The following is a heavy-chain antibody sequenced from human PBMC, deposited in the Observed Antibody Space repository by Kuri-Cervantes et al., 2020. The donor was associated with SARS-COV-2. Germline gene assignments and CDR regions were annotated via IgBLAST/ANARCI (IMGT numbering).Heavy chain of an antibody. Sequence: GESLKISCAASGFTFSSYEMNWVRQAPGKGLEWVSYISSSGSTIYYADSVNGRFTISRDNAKNSLYLQMNSLRAEDTAVYYCAPRGEGSGFDYWGQGTLVTVSS. CDR3: APRGEGSGFDY. D-gene: IGHD3-16*01. CDR1: GFTFSSYE. V-gene: IGHV3-48*03. J-gene: IGHJ4*02. CDR2: ISSSGSTI.